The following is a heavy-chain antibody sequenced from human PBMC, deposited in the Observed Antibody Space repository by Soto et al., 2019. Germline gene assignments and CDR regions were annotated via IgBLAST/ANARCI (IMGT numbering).Heavy chain of an antibody. V-gene: IGHV1-69*13. CDR3: ARGEFGVVTHYYYYGMDV. Sequence: VASVKVSCKASGGTFSSYAISWVRQAPRQGLEWMGGIIPIFGTANYAQKFQGRVTITADESTSTAYMELSSLRSEDTAVYYCARGEFGVVTHYYYYGMDVWGQGTTVTVSS. CDR1: GGTFSSYA. D-gene: IGHD3-3*01. CDR2: IIPIFGTA. J-gene: IGHJ6*02.